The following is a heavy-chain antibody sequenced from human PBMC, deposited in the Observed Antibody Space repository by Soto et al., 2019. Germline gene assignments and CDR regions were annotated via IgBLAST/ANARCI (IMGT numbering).Heavy chain of an antibody. CDR3: ARLGRYCTNGVCYYDAFDI. CDR2: ISAYNGNT. Sequence: QVQLVQSGAEVKKPGASVKVSCKASGYTFTSYGISWVRQAPGQGLEWMGWISAYNGNTNYAQKHQGRVTMTTDTSTSTAYMELRSLRSDDTAVYYCARLGRYCTNGVCYYDAFDIWGQGTMVTVSS. CDR1: GYTFTSYG. V-gene: IGHV1-18*01. D-gene: IGHD2-8*01. J-gene: IGHJ3*02.